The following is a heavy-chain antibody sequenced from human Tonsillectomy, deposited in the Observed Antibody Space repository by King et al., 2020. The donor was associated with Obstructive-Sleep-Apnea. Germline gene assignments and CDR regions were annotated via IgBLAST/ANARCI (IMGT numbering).Heavy chain of an antibody. CDR1: GGSISSSSYY. V-gene: IGHV4-39*07. J-gene: IGHJ4*02. D-gene: IGHD3-9*01. CDR3: ARGGADFDWLLSYFDY. CDR2: INYSGST. Sequence: LQLQESGPGLVKPSETLSLTCTVSGGSISSSSYYWGWIRQPPGKGLEWIGRINYSGSTYYNPSLKSRVTISVDTSKNQFSLKLRSVTAADTAVYYCARGGADFDWLLSYFDYWGQGTLVTVSS.